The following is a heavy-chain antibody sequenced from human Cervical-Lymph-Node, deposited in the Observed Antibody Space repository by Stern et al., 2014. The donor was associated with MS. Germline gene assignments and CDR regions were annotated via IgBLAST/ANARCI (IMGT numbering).Heavy chain of an antibody. CDR3: ASLFDSSGYFGHS. Sequence: QVQLVQSGAEVRKTGSSVKVSCKASGHTFTYRYLHWVRQAPGQAPEWMGWITPFNGNTNYAQKFQDRVTITRDTSMNTAYMELNSLRSEDTAMFYCASLFDSSGYFGHSRGQGTLGTVSS. CDR2: ITPFNGNT. J-gene: IGHJ5*01. V-gene: IGHV1-45*02. CDR1: GHTFTYRY. D-gene: IGHD3-22*01.